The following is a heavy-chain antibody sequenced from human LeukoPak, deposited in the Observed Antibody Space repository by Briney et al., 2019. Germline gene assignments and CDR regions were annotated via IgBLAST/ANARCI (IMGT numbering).Heavy chain of an antibody. CDR3: AREGGYSYGYHY. Sequence: SETLSLTCAVYGGSFSGYYWSWIRQPAGKGLEWIGRIYTSGSTNYNPSLKSRVTMSVDTSKNQFSLKLSSVTAADTAVYYCAREGGYSYGYHYWGQGTLVTVSS. D-gene: IGHD5-18*01. J-gene: IGHJ4*02. CDR2: IYTSGST. V-gene: IGHV4-4*07. CDR1: GGSFSGYY.